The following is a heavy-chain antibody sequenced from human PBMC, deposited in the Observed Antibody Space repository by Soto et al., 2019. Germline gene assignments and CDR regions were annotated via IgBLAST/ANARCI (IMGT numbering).Heavy chain of an antibody. CDR3: ARDRTPGNYDFWSGYFYSARGSHYYYYYMDV. CDR2: MNPNSGNT. J-gene: IGHJ6*03. D-gene: IGHD3-3*01. CDR1: GYTFTSYD. Sequence: ASVKVSCKASGYTFTSYDINWVRQATGQGLEWMGWMNPNSGNTGYAQKFQGRVTMTRNTPISTAYMELSSLRSEDTAVYYCARDRTPGNYDFWSGYFYSARGSHYYYYYMDVWGKGTTVTVSS. V-gene: IGHV1-8*01.